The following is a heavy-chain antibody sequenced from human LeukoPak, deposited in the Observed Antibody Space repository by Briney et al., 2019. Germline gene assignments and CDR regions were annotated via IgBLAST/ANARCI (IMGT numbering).Heavy chain of an antibody. J-gene: IGHJ4*02. CDR1: GYTLTELS. CDR3: ATKGSLKVTMVRGVIIRVDQRQGEFDY. Sequence: ASVKVSCKVSGYTLTELSMHWVRQAPGKGLEWMGGFDPEDGETIYAQKFQGRVTMTEDTSTDTAYMELSSLRSEDTAVYYCATKGSLKVTMVRGVIIRVDQRQGEFDYWGQGTLVTVSS. CDR2: FDPEDGET. D-gene: IGHD3-10*01. V-gene: IGHV1-24*01.